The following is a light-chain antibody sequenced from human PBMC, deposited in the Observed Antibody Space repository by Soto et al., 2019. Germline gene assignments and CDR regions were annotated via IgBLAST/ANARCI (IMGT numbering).Light chain of an antibody. CDR2: GGS. CDR1: SSDVGSYNL. CDR3: CSYAGSSTWV. Sequence: QSALTQPASVSGSPGQSITISCTGTSSDVGSYNLVSWYQQLPGKAPKLMIYGGSKRPSGVSNRFSGSKSGNTASLTISGLEAEDEADYSCCSYAGSSTWVFGGGTKLTVL. V-gene: IGLV2-23*01. J-gene: IGLJ3*02.